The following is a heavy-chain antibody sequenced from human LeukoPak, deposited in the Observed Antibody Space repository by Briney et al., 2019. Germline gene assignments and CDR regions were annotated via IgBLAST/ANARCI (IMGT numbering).Heavy chain of an antibody. CDR2: IFSGGST. Sequence: GGSLRLSCAASGFTVSSNYMSWVRQAPGKGLEWVSVIFSGGSTYYADSVKGRFTISRDNSKNTLYLQMNSLRAEDTAVYYCARAMDYYFDYWGQGTLVTVSS. CDR3: ARAMDYYFDY. V-gene: IGHV3-53*01. J-gene: IGHJ4*02. CDR1: GFTVSSNY. D-gene: IGHD5-18*01.